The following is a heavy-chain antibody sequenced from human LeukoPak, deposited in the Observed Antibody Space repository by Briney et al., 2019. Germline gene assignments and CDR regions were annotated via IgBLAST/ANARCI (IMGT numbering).Heavy chain of an antibody. Sequence: PSQTLSLTCTVSGGSISSGGYYWSWIRQHPGKGLEWIGYIYYSGSTYYNPSLKSRVTISVYTSKNQFPLKPSSGTAADTAVYYFARSRLSYCFGDCYPEMVAFDIWGQGAMVTVSS. V-gene: IGHV4-31*03. D-gene: IGHD2-21*02. CDR1: GGSISSGGYY. J-gene: IGHJ3*02. CDR2: IYYSGST. CDR3: ARSRLSYCFGDCYPEMVAFDI.